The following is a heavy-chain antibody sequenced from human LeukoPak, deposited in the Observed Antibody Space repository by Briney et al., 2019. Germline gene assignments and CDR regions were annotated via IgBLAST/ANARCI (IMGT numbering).Heavy chain of an antibody. CDR3: ARDLYCSDTNCYSQTQYYYYGMDV. D-gene: IGHD2-2*02. V-gene: IGHV1-18*01. Sequence: GASVKVSCKASGYTFTSYGISWVRQAPGQGLEWMGWISAYNGNTNYAQNLQGRVTMTTDTSTTTAYMELRSLRPDDTAVYYCARDLYCSDTNCYSQTQYYYYGMDVWGQGTTVTVSS. CDR2: ISAYNGNT. J-gene: IGHJ6*02. CDR1: GYTFTSYG.